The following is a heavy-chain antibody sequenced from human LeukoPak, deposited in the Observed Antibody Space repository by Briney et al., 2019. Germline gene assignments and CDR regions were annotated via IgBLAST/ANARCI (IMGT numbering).Heavy chain of an antibody. CDR1: GYSNSSGYY. D-gene: IGHD2-21*01. CDR3: ARHLKYCGGDCYLW. J-gene: IGHJ4*02. CDR2: IYHSGST. Sequence: SETLSLXCAVSGYSNSSGYYWGWVRPPPGKGLEWIGRIYHSGSTYYNPSLNSRVTISVDTSKTQFSLKLSSVTAADTAVYYCARHLKYCGGDCYLWWGQGTMVTVSS. V-gene: IGHV4-38-2*01.